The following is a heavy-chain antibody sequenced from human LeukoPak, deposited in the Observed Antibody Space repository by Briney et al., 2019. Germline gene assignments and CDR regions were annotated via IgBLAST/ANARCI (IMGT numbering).Heavy chain of an antibody. CDR3: ATLFLGSNWYVDS. V-gene: IGHV1-18*01. Sequence: ASVKVSCKASGYNFTNYGISWVRQAPGQGLEWMGWINPSNGNTNYAQKFQGRVAMTTHTSMTTAYMELRSLRSDDTAVYYCATLFLGSNWYVDSWGQGTLVTVSP. D-gene: IGHD6-13*01. CDR2: INPSNGNT. CDR1: GYNFTNYG. J-gene: IGHJ4*02.